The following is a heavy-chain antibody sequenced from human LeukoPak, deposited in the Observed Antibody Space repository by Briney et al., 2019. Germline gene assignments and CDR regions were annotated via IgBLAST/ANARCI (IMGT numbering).Heavy chain of an antibody. V-gene: IGHV3-21*01. CDR2: ISRGSDDI. J-gene: IGHJ4*02. Sequence: GGSLRLSCAASAFTFSSYSMNWVRQAPGMGLEWVSIISRGSDDIHYADSVKGRFTISRDNTRNSLYLQMDSLRDEDTAVYYCARGATADTRHLDYWGQGTLVTVSP. D-gene: IGHD2-21*02. CDR3: ARGATADTRHLDY. CDR1: AFTFSSYS.